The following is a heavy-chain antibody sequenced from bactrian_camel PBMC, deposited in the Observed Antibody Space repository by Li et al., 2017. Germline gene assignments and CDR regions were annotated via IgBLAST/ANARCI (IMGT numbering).Heavy chain of an antibody. CDR3: AAERTFYGRPCPTPRVPDYNY. CDR2: IAPATGTS. J-gene: IGHJ4*01. V-gene: IGHV3S1*01. Sequence: HVQLVESGGGSVQAGGSLRLSCAASASADSGSTYISGTYCLGWFRQVPGKEREGVAAIAPATGTSYYADSVKGRFTISHNNNNNTLQLQMNSLKPEDTAMYYCAAERTFYGRPCPTPRVPDYNYRGQGTQVTVS. CDR1: ASADSGSTYISGTYC. D-gene: IGHD3*01.